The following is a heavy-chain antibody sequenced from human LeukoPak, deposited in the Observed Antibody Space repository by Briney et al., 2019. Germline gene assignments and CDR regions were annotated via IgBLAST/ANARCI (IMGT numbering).Heavy chain of an antibody. Sequence: PGGSLRLSCTASGFSFSGHWMHWARQLPGKGLVWVSRISLTGSTTSYADSVKGRFTVSRDNAKNTLYLQVNNLRAEDTAVYYCARGPNSNWSGLDFWGQGTLLTVSS. D-gene: IGHD6-6*01. V-gene: IGHV3-74*01. CDR2: ISLTGSTT. CDR3: ARGPNSNWSGLDF. CDR1: GFSFSGHW. J-gene: IGHJ4*02.